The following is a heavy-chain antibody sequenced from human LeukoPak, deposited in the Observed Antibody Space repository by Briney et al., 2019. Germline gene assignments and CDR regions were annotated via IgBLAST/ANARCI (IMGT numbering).Heavy chain of an antibody. V-gene: IGHV4-34*01. CDR2: INHSGST. Sequence: SETLSLTCTVSGGSISSYYWSWIRQPPGKGLEWIGEINHSGSTNYNPSLKSRVTISVDTSKNQFSLKLSSVTAADTAVYYCARVGHSSGYPTPDYWGQGTLVTVSS. J-gene: IGHJ4*02. D-gene: IGHD3-22*01. CDR1: GGSISSYY. CDR3: ARVGHSSGYPTPDY.